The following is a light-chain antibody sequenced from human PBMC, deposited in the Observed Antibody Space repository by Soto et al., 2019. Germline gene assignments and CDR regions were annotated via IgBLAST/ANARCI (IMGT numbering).Light chain of an antibody. CDR2: RNN. J-gene: IGLJ1*01. Sequence: QSLLTQPASASRTPGQSVLISLSGSTSNIGRNYVYGYQQPPGTAPKLRIYRNNQRPSGVPDRFSGSKSGTSASLAISGLRSDDEAEYYCSSYAGTYTFVCGTGDKDTVL. CDR1: TSNIGRNY. CDR3: SSYAGTYTFV. V-gene: IGLV1-47*01.